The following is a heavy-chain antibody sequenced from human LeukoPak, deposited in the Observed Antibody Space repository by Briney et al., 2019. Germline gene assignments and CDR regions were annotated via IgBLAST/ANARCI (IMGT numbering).Heavy chain of an antibody. CDR2: IRYDGSNK. D-gene: IGHD3-10*01. CDR3: TKDFGGLLWFGELFPSYYIDY. J-gene: IGHJ4*02. V-gene: IGHV3-30*02. CDR1: GFTFSSYG. Sequence: GGSLRLSCATSGFTFSSYGMHWVRQAPGKGLEWVAFIRYDGSNKDYVASVKGRFTISRDNSKNTLYLQMNSLRAEDTAVYYCTKDFGGLLWFGELFPSYYIDYWGQGTLVTVSS.